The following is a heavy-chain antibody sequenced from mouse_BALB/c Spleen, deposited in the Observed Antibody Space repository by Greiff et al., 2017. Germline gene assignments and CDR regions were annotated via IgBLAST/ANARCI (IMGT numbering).Heavy chain of an antibody. Sequence: VQLQQPGAELVKPGASVKLSCKASGYTFTSYWMHWVKQRPGQGLEWIGEINPSNGRTNYNEKFKSKATLTVDKSSSTAYMQLSSLTSEDSAVYDCAREEAYGNYPSFAYWGQGTLVTVSA. CDR2: INPSNGRT. V-gene: IGHV1S81*02. CDR3: AREEAYGNYPSFAY. D-gene: IGHD2-1*01. J-gene: IGHJ3*01. CDR1: GYTFTSYW.